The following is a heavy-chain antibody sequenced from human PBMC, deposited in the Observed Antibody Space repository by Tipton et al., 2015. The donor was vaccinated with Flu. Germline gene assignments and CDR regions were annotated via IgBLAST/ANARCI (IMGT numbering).Heavy chain of an antibody. CDR3: ARVTGPPYYYGMDV. CDR1: GGSISSSSYY. Sequence: TLSLTCTVSGGSISSSSYYWCWIRQPPGKGLEWIGSIYYSGSTYYNPSLKSRVTISVDTSKNQFSLKLSSVTAADTAVYYCARVTGPPYYYGMDVWGQGTTVTVSS. CDR2: IYYSGST. J-gene: IGHJ6*02. V-gene: IGHV4-39*07.